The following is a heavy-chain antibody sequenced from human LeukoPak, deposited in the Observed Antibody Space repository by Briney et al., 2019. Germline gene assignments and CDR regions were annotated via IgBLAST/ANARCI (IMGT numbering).Heavy chain of an antibody. CDR2: IFGSGGSP. V-gene: IGHV3-23*01. Sequence: QSGGSLRLSCEASGFTFGSHAMYWVRQAPGKGLEWVAGIFGSGGSPHYADSVKGRFTVSRDNSRNTVYLQINSLRAEDTAVYYCGKTTAGYSSGQKPAWPVDYWGQGTLVTVSS. J-gene: IGHJ4*02. CDR1: GFTFGSHA. D-gene: IGHD5-18*01. CDR3: GKTTAGYSSGQKPAWPVDY.